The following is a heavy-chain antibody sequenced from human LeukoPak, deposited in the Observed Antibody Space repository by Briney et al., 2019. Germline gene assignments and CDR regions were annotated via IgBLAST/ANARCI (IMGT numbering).Heavy chain of an antibody. CDR2: ISYVGSNK. Sequence: QSGRSLRLSCAASGFTFSSYAMHWVRQAPGKGLEWVAVISYVGSNKYYADSVKGRFTISRDNSKNTLYLQMNSLRAEDTAVYYCARRLLTDGFDIWGQGTMVTVSS. V-gene: IGHV3-30-3*01. J-gene: IGHJ3*02. D-gene: IGHD2-15*01. CDR1: GFTFSSYA. CDR3: ARRLLTDGFDI.